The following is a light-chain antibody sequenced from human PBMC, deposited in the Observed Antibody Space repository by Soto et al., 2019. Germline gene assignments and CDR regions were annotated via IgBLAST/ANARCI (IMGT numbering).Light chain of an antibody. Sequence: EIVLTQSPGTLSLSPGERATLSCRASQTVSTNFLAWYQQKPGQAPSLLIYGASSRATGIPDRFSGSGSGTDFPPTISRLEPEDFAVYYCQQYGSSPVTFGQGTKVEIK. V-gene: IGKV3-20*01. CDR2: GAS. J-gene: IGKJ1*01. CDR3: QQYGSSPVT. CDR1: QTVSTNF.